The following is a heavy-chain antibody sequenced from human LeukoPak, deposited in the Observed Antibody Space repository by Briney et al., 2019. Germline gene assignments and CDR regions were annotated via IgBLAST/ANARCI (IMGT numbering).Heavy chain of an antibody. D-gene: IGHD4-11*01. CDR1: GYTFTGYY. V-gene: IGHV1-69*05. Sequence: SVKVSCKASGYTFTGYYMHWVRQAPGQGLEWMGRIIPIFGTASYAQKFQGRVTITTDESTSTAYMELSSLRSEDTAVYYCARDFYSMGYYYMDVWGKGTTVTVSS. J-gene: IGHJ6*03. CDR2: IIPIFGTA. CDR3: ARDFYSMGYYYMDV.